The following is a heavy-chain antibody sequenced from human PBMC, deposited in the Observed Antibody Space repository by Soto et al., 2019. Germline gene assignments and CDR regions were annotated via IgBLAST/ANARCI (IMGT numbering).Heavy chain of an antibody. V-gene: IGHV3-11*06. D-gene: IGHD2-21*01. J-gene: IGHJ4*02. CDR2: ISPKSTYR. CDR1: GFPFSDYY. CDR3: ARGGGGGLFEH. Sequence: GGSLRLSCAASGFPFSDYYMSWIRQAPGKGLEWLSHISPKSTYRNYADSVKGRFTISRDNTKSSLFLQMNSLGVEDTAVYYCARGGGGGLFEHWGQGVLVTVSS.